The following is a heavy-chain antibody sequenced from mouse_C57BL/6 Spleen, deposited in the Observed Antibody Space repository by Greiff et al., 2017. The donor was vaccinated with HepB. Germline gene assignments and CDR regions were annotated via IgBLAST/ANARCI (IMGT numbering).Heavy chain of an antibody. CDR3: AREDTTVVASFDY. D-gene: IGHD1-1*01. CDR2: ISSGSSTI. V-gene: IGHV5-17*01. CDR1: GFTFSDYG. J-gene: IGHJ2*01. Sequence: EVQVVESGGGLVKPGGSLKLSCAASGFTFSDYGMHWVRQAPEKGLEWVAYISSGSSTIYYADTVKGRFTISRDNAKNTLFLQMTSLRSEDTAMYYCAREDTTVVASFDYWGQGTTLTVSS.